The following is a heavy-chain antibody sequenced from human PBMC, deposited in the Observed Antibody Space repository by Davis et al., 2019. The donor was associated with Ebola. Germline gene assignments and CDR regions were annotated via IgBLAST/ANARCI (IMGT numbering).Heavy chain of an antibody. Sequence: GGSLRLSCKGSGYSFTSYWIGWVRQMPGKGLEWMGIIYPGDSDTRYSPSFQGQVTISADKSISTAYLQWSSLKASDTAMYYCARLLDGYNLWFQHWGQGTLVTVSS. V-gene: IGHV5-51*01. CDR2: IYPGDSDT. CDR3: ARLLDGYNLWFQH. J-gene: IGHJ1*01. D-gene: IGHD5-24*01. CDR1: GYSFTSYW.